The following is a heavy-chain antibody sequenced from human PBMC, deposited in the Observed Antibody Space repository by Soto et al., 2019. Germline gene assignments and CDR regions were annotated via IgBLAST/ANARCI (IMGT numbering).Heavy chain of an antibody. CDR1: GFTFDDYA. D-gene: IGHD3-22*01. CDR2: ISWNSGSI. Sequence: EVQLVESGGGLVQPGRSLRLSCAASGFTFDDYAMHWVRQAPGKGLEWVSGISWNSGSIGYADSVKGRFTISRDNAKNSLYLQMNSLRAEDTALYYCARGGGDHDSSGYSPFDYWGQGTLVTVSS. V-gene: IGHV3-9*01. CDR3: ARGGGDHDSSGYSPFDY. J-gene: IGHJ4*02.